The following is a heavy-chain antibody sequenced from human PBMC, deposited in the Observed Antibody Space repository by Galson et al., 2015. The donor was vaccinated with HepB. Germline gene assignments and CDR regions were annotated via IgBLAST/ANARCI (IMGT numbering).Heavy chain of an antibody. Sequence: SVKVSCKASGYTFTSYGISWVRQAPGQGLEWMGWISAYNGNTNYAQKLQGRVTMTTDTSTSTAYMELRSLRSDDTAVYYCARCVVVVAATRGGGFLFDYWGQGTLVTVSS. V-gene: IGHV1-18*04. D-gene: IGHD2-15*01. CDR1: GYTFTSYG. J-gene: IGHJ4*02. CDR3: ARCVVVVAATRGGGFLFDY. CDR2: ISAYNGNT.